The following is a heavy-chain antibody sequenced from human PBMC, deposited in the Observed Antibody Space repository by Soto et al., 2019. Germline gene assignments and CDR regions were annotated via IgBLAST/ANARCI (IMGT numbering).Heavy chain of an antibody. CDR1: SYFFTAYF. V-gene: IGHV1-2*02. CDR3: ASHDPGARFDP. CDR2: INPNNGAT. D-gene: IGHD1-1*01. Sequence: QVRLLQPGVKVKKPGASVRVSCKAPSYFFTAYFLHGVRQAPGQGLEWRGWINPNNGATHYGLSFQGRVTMTRDTSISTAYMELSSLRSDDTAVYYCASHDPGARFDPWGQGTLVIVSS. J-gene: IGHJ5*02.